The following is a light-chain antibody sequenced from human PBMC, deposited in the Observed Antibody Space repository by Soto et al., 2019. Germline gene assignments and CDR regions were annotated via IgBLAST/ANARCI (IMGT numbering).Light chain of an antibody. CDR2: DDN. CDR1: NSNIGSNT. CDR3: GSWDSSLSADV. V-gene: IGLV1-51*01. J-gene: IGLJ1*01. Sequence: QSVLTQPPSASGTPGQRVTISCSGSNSNIGSNTVNWYQQLPGTAPKLLIYDDNKRPSGIPDRFSGSKSGTSATLGITGFQTGDEADYYCGSWDSSLSADVFGTGTKLTVL.